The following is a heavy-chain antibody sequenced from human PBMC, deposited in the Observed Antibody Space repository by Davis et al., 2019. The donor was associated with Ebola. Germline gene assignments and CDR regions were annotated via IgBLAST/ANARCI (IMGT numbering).Heavy chain of an antibody. Sequence: GSLRPSCALYGGSFSGYYWSWIRHPPGKGLEWIGEINHSGSTNYNPSLKSRVTISVDPSKNQFSLKLSSVTAADTAVYYCARRRLLWFGELCPWGQGTLVTVSS. CDR3: ARRRLLWFGELCP. D-gene: IGHD3-10*01. V-gene: IGHV4-34*01. CDR2: INHSGST. CDR1: GGSFSGYY. J-gene: IGHJ5*02.